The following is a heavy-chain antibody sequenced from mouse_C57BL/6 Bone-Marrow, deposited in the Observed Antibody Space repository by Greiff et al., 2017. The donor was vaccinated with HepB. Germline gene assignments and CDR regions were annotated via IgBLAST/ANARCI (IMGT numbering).Heavy chain of an antibody. CDR3: ARSHYGSAFAY. CDR1: GYSITSGYY. Sequence: EVKLMESGPGLVKPSQSLSLTCSVTGYSITSGYYWNWIRQFPGNKLEWMGYISYDGSNNYNPSLKNRISITRDTSKNQFFLKLNSVTTEDTATYYCARSHYGSAFAYWGQGTLVTVST. V-gene: IGHV3-6*01. J-gene: IGHJ3*01. CDR2: ISYDGSN. D-gene: IGHD1-1*01.